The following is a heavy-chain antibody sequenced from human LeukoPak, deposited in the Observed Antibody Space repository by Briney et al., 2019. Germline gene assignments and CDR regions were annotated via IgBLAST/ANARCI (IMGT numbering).Heavy chain of an antibody. CDR3: ANEWGSSRAFDY. J-gene: IGHJ4*02. CDR2: IRYDGSNN. Sequence: GGSLRLSCAASGFSFSSYGMHWVRQAPGKGLEWVAFIRYDGSNNYYADSVKGRFTISRDNSKNTLYLQMNSLRAEDTAVYYCANEWGSSRAFDYWGQGTLVTVSS. V-gene: IGHV3-30*02. D-gene: IGHD6-6*01. CDR1: GFSFSSYG.